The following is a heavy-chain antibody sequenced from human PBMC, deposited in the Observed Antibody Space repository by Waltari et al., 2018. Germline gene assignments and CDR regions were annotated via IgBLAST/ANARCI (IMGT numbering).Heavy chain of an antibody. J-gene: IGHJ3*02. V-gene: IGHV3-11*04. CDR2: ISSSCSDK. Sequence: QVQLVESGGGLVKPGGSLRLSCEASGFSFSDYYMGWIRQAPGKGLEWVSYISSSCSDKYYADSVKGRFSISRDNAKNSLYLQMNSLRAEDTAVYYCGRDQGNWGYIWGQGTMVTVSS. CDR3: GRDQGNWGYI. D-gene: IGHD7-27*01. CDR1: GFSFSDYY.